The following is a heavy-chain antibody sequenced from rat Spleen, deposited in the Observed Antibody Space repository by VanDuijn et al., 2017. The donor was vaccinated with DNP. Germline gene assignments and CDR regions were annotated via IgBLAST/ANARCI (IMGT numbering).Heavy chain of an antibody. CDR2: INSEGST. J-gene: IGHJ3*01. Sequence: EVLLQESGPGLVKPSQSLSLTCSVTGFSITNNFKWSWIRKFPGNKLEWMGYINSEGSTDYNPSLKSRVSITRDTSKNQFFLQINSVTTEDTATYYCAIQLGVFDYWGRGTLVTVSS. CDR1: GFSITNNFK. CDR3: AIQLGVFDY. V-gene: IGHV3-3*01. D-gene: IGHD5-1*01.